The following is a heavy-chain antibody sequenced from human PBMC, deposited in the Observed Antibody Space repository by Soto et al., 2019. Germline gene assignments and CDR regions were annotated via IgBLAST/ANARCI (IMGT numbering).Heavy chain of an antibody. V-gene: IGHV3-7*05. CDR1: GFSFGSSW. Sequence: EVQLVESGGDLVQPGGSLRLSCAASGFSFGSSWMTWVRQAPGKGLEWVANINKDGSKINYLDSVRGRFTVSRDNAKNSLYLEMNSLRAEDTAVYYCARAVAPGSSSLYLDAFDLWGQGTMVPVSS. J-gene: IGHJ3*01. CDR3: ARAVAPGSSSLYLDAFDL. D-gene: IGHD6-13*01. CDR2: INKDGSKI.